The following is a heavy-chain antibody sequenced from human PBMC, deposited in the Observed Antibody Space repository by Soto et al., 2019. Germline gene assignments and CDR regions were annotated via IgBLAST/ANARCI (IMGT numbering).Heavy chain of an antibody. V-gene: IGHV3-30-3*01. CDR2: ISYDGSNK. CDR3: ARELLDYGSAHFDY. CDR1: GFTFSSYA. J-gene: IGHJ4*02. D-gene: IGHD3-10*01. Sequence: QVQLVESGGGVVQPGRSLRLSCAASGFTFSSYAMHWVRQAPGKGLEWVAVISYDGSNKYYADSVKGRFTISRDNSKNTLYLQMNSLRAEDTAAYYCARELLDYGSAHFDYWGQGTLVTVSS.